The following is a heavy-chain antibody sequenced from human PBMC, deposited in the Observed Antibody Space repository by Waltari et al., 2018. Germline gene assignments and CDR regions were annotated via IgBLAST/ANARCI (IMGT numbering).Heavy chain of an antibody. V-gene: IGHV3-21*01. Sequence: EVQLVESGGGLVKPGGSLRLSGAASGFTFSSYSMNWVRQAPGKGLEWVSSISSSSSYIYYADSVKGRFTISRDNAKNSLYLQMNSLRAEDTAVYYCARVQGWGHSHYDYWGQGTLVTVSS. J-gene: IGHJ4*02. D-gene: IGHD6-13*01. CDR1: GFTFSSYS. CDR2: ISSSSSYI. CDR3: ARVQGWGHSHYDY.